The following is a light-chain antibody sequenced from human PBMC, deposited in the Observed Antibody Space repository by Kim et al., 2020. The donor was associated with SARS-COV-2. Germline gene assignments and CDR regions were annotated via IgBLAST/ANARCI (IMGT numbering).Light chain of an antibody. CDR1: QSVKNN. Sequence: IVMTQSPATLSVSPGERVTLSCRASQSVKNNLAWYQQRPGQAPRLLIYGASTRATDISARFSGSGSGTEFTLTIRSLQSEDLAVYYCQQYSHWPPYTFGQGTKLEI. CDR2: GAS. J-gene: IGKJ2*01. CDR3: QQYSHWPPYT. V-gene: IGKV3-15*01.